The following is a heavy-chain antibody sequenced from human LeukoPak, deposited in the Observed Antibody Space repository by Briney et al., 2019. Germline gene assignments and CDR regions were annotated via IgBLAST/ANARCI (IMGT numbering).Heavy chain of an antibody. D-gene: IGHD3-22*01. Sequence: GASVKVSCKASGRTFSSYAISWVRQAPGQGLEWIGGIIPIFGTASYAQKFQGRVTITADESTSTAYMELSSLRSEDTAVYYCARGLWGDSSGYYLDYWGQGTLVTVSS. CDR3: ARGLWGDSSGYYLDY. V-gene: IGHV1-69*13. J-gene: IGHJ4*02. CDR1: GRTFSSYA. CDR2: IIPIFGTA.